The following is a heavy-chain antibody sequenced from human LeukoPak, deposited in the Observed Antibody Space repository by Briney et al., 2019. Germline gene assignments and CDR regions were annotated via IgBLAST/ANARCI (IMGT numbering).Heavy chain of an antibody. D-gene: IGHD6-25*01. V-gene: IGHV3-74*01. CDR2: INTDGTST. CDR3: ARERVGSDYYGLDV. Sequence: PGRSLRLSCAASGFIFSSYWMHWVRQAPGKGLVWVSRINTDGTSTAYAASVKGRFTISRDNTKNILYLQMNSLRAEDTALYYCARERVGSDYYGLDVWGQGTTVSVSS. J-gene: IGHJ6*02. CDR1: GFIFSSYW.